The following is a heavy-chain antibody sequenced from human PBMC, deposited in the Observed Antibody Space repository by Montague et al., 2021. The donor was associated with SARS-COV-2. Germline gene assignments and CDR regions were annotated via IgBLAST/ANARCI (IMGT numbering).Heavy chain of an antibody. CDR2: IFGSGAGT. J-gene: IGHJ2*01. D-gene: IGHD6-19*01. Sequence: SLRLSCPASGFAFNNFAMTWVRQAPGKGLEWVSSIFGSGAGTYYADSVKGRFTISRDNSRNTVYLQMNSLRSEDTAKYYCAKQPGAGAVVYWYFDLWGRGTVVSVSS. V-gene: IGHV3-23*01. CDR3: AKQPGAGAVVYWYFDL. CDR1: GFAFNNFA.